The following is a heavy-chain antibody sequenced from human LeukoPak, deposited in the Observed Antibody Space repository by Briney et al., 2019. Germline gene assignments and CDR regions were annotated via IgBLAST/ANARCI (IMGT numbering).Heavy chain of an antibody. Sequence: GGSLRLSCAASGFIFTDFWMHWIRQAPGGGLVWVSRVKGDGISTLYADSVKGRFTISRDNAKNTLYLQMNNLRADDTALYYCATGPYSAFGMWGQGTMVPVSS. J-gene: IGHJ3*02. D-gene: IGHD2-21*01. CDR3: ATGPYSAFGM. CDR1: GFIFTDFW. V-gene: IGHV3-74*01. CDR2: VKGDGIST.